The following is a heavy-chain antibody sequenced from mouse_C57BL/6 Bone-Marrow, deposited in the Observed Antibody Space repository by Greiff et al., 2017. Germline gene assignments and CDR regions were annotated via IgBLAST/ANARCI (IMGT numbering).Heavy chain of an antibody. CDR3: ARKLYGLYAMDY. CDR2: IYPRSGNT. Sequence: LQESGAELARPGASVKLSCKASGYTFTSYGISWVKQRTGQGLEWIGEIYPRSGNTYYNEKFKGKATLTADKSSSTAYMELRSLTSEDSAVYFCARKLYGLYAMDYWGQGTSVTVSS. J-gene: IGHJ4*01. V-gene: IGHV1-81*01. CDR1: GYTFTSYG. D-gene: IGHD2-12*01.